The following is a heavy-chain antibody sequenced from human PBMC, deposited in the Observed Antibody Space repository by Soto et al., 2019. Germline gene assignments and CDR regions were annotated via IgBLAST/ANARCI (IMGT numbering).Heavy chain of an antibody. D-gene: IGHD2-2*01. CDR1: GYTFTSYW. J-gene: IGHJ4*02. V-gene: IGHV5-51*01. CDR3: ARQREGASTSYHY. CDR2: IYPGGSDT. Sequence: PGESLKISCEGSGYTFTSYWIGWVRQMPGKGPEWLGTIYPGGSDTRYSPSFQGQVTISADKSIRTAYLQWSSLKASDTAMYYCARQREGASTSYHYWGQGTQVTVSS.